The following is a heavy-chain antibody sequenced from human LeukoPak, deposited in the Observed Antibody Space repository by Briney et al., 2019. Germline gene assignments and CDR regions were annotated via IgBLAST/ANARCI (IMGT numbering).Heavy chain of an antibody. V-gene: IGHV4-39*07. D-gene: IGHD2-2*01. Sequence: PSETLSLTCTVSGGSISSSSYYWGWIRQPPGKGLEWIGSIYYSGSTYFNPSLKSRVTISVDTSKNQFSLKLSSVTAADTAVYYCARDCSSTSCYGYYYYYMDVWGKGTTVTVSS. CDR3: ARDCSSTSCYGYYYYYMDV. J-gene: IGHJ6*03. CDR1: GGSISSSSYY. CDR2: IYYSGST.